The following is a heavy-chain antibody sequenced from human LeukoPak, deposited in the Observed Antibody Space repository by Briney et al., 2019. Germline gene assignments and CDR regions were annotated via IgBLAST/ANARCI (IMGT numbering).Heavy chain of an antibody. J-gene: IGHJ4*02. V-gene: IGHV3-66*01. Sequence: PGGSLRLSCAASGFTVSDNHMTWVRQAPGKGLECVSVIFDGGDTHYADSVKGRFTISRDSSKNKVYLQMKSLRVDDTAVYYCAGAGGNSHLGQGTPVTVSS. CDR2: IFDGGDT. CDR1: GFTVSDNH. D-gene: IGHD3-10*01. CDR3: AGAGGNSH.